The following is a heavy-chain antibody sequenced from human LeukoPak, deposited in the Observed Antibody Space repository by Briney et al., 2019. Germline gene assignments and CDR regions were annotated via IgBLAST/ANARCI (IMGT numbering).Heavy chain of an antibody. CDR1: GFTFDDYA. V-gene: IGHV3-9*01. CDR2: ISWNSGSI. Sequence: PGGSLRLSCAASGFTFDDYAMHWVRQAPGKGLEWVSGISWNSGSIGYADSVKGRFTISRDNAKNSLYLQMNSLRAEDTAVYYCARVNSGSYHYYYYYYMDVWGKGTTVTVSS. J-gene: IGHJ6*03. CDR3: ARVNSGSYHYYYYYYMDV. D-gene: IGHD1-26*01.